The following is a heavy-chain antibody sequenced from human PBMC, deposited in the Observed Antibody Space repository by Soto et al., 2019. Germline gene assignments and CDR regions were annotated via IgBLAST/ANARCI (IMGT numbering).Heavy chain of an antibody. V-gene: IGHV4-39*01. CDR3: ARLDWGYWYFDL. CDR1: GVSINSATYY. J-gene: IGHJ2*01. Sequence: QLQLQESGPGLVKPSETLSLTCAVSGVSINSATYYWGWIRQAPGKGLEWIVSIYYSGTTDYNPYLKSRVIISADTSKNQISLRLTSVTAADTAVYYCARLDWGYWYFDLWGRGTLVTVSS. CDR2: IYYSGTT. D-gene: IGHD3-9*01.